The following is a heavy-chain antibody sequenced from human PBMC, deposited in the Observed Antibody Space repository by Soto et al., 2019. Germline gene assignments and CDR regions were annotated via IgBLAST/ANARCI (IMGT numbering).Heavy chain of an antibody. CDR2: ISYDGSNK. D-gene: IGHD2-15*01. Sequence: GGSLRLSCAASGFTFSSYAMHWVRQAPGKGLEWVAVISYDGSNKFYADSVKGRFTISRDNSKNTLHLQMNSLRAEDTAVYYCARSRSRGDIVVVAAAPAFDYWGQGTQVTVSS. CDR1: GFTFSSYA. J-gene: IGHJ4*02. V-gene: IGHV3-30-3*01. CDR3: ARSRSRGDIVVVAAAPAFDY.